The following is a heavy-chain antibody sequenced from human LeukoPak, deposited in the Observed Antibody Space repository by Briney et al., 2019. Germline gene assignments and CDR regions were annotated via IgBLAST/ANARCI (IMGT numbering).Heavy chain of an antibody. D-gene: IGHD5-12*01. CDR1: GFTFSNYG. CDR3: ARAMRSGYDY. J-gene: IGHJ4*02. CDR2: ISSSSDAI. Sequence: PGGSLRLSCAASGFTFSNYGMNWVRQAPGKELEWVSYISSSSDAIYYADSVKGRFTISRDNAKNSLYLEMNSLRDEDTAVYYCARAMRSGYDYWGQGTLVTVSS. V-gene: IGHV3-48*02.